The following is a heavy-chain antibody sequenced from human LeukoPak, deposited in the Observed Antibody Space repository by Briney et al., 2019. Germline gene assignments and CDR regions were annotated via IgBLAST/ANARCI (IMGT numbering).Heavy chain of an antibody. CDR3: ARDQGITIFGVVSTTVDY. Sequence: GASVKVSCKASGYTFTSYGISWVRQAPGQGLEWMGWISAYNGNTNYAQKLQGRVTMTTDTSTSTAYMELRSLRSDDTAVYYCARDQGITIFGVVSTTVDYWGQGTLVTVSS. CDR2: ISAYNGNT. V-gene: IGHV1-18*01. CDR1: GYTFTSYG. J-gene: IGHJ4*02. D-gene: IGHD3-3*01.